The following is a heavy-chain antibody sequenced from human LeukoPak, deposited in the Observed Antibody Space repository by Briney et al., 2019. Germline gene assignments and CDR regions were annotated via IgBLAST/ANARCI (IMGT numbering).Heavy chain of an antibody. CDR1: GFTFSTYA. D-gene: IGHD3-9*01. Sequence: GGSLRLSCAASGFTFSTYAMTWVRQAPGKGLEWVSAISGSGGSTNYADSVKGRFTISRDNSKTTLWLQMNSLRAEDTAVYYCAKATYYDIWAHDYWGQGTLVTVSS. V-gene: IGHV3-23*01. CDR3: AKATYYDIWAHDY. J-gene: IGHJ4*02. CDR2: ISGSGGST.